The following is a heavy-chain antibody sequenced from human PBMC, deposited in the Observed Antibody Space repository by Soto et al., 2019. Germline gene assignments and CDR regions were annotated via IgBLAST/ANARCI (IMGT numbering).Heavy chain of an antibody. V-gene: IGHV3-21*01. D-gene: IGHD3-10*01. CDR3: ATGYMARGVIISDAFDI. CDR2: ISSSSSYI. J-gene: IGHJ3*02. CDR1: GFTFNSYS. Sequence: EVQLVESGGGLVKPGRSLRLSCAASGFTFNSYSMNWVRQAPGKGLEWVSSISSSSSYIYYAHSVKGRFTISRDNAKNSLYLQMNSLRAEDTAVYYCATGYMARGVIISDAFDIWGQGTMVTVSS.